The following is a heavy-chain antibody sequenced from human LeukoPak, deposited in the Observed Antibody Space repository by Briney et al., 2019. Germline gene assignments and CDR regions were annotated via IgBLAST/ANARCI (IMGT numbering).Heavy chain of an antibody. CDR1: GYTFTSYG. Sequence: GASVKVSCKASGYTFTSYGISWVRQAPGQGLEWMGWISAYNGNTNYAQKLQGRVTMTTDTSTSTAYMELRSLRSDDTAVYYCARERDSSTSSPTIDYWGQGTLVTVSS. CDR2: ISAYNGNT. D-gene: IGHD2-2*01. V-gene: IGHV1-18*01. CDR3: ARERDSSTSSPTIDY. J-gene: IGHJ4*02.